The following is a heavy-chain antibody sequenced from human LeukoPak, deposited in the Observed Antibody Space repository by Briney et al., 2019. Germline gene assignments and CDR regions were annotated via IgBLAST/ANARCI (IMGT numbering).Heavy chain of an antibody. J-gene: IGHJ4*02. CDR2: INPNSGGT. CDR1: GYTFTGYY. CDR3: ARDTSVASSSWYDY. V-gene: IGHV1-2*04. D-gene: IGHD6-13*01. Sequence: ASVKVSCKASGYTFTGYYMHRVRQAPGQGLEWMGWINPNSGGTNYAQKFQGWVTMTRDTSISTAYMELSRLRSDDTAVYYCARDTSVASSSWYDYWGQGTLVTVSS.